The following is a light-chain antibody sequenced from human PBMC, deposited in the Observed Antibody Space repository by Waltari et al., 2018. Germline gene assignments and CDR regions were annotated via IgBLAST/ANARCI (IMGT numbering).Light chain of an antibody. CDR1: QTINKY. Sequence: DIQMTQSPSSLSASVGDRVTITCRASQTINKYLNWYQKEPGRAPKVLISVISYLHTGVPSRFSGSGSGTDFTLTISSLQPEDFATYYCQQSDSLPLTFGGGTKVEIK. V-gene: IGKV1-39*01. CDR2: VIS. J-gene: IGKJ4*01. CDR3: QQSDSLPLT.